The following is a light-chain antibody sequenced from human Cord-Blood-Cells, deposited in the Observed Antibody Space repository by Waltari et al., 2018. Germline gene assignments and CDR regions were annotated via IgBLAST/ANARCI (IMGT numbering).Light chain of an antibody. CDR1: SSDVGGYNY. CDR3: SSYTSSSTWV. V-gene: IGLV2-14*01. Sequence: PASVSGSPGQSITISCTGTSSDVGGYNYVSWYQQHPGKAPKLMIYDVSNRPSGVSNRFSGSKSGNPASLTISGLQAEDEADYYCSSYTSSSTWVFGGGTKLTVL. J-gene: IGLJ3*02. CDR2: DVS.